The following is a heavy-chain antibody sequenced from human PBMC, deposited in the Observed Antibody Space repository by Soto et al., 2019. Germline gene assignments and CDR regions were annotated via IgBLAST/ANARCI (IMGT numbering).Heavy chain of an antibody. Sequence: GASVQVSCKASGYTFTSYYMHWVRQAPGQGLEWMGIINPSGGSTSYAQKFQGRVTMTRDTSTSTVYMELSSLRSEDTAVYYCASLYNWNDTRSSDAFCIWGQGTMVTVSS. CDR3: ASLYNWNDTRSSDAFCI. CDR1: GYTFTSYY. CDR2: INPSGGST. D-gene: IGHD1-20*01. J-gene: IGHJ3*02. V-gene: IGHV1-46*01.